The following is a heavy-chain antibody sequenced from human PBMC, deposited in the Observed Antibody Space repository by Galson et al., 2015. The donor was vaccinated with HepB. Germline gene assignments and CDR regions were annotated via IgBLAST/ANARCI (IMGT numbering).Heavy chain of an antibody. D-gene: IGHD4-23*01. CDR1: GFSLSSSG. V-gene: IGHV2-70*01. Sequence: PALVKPTQTLTLTCTFSGFSLSSSGVSWIRQPPGKALEWLALTDWDDDNFYSTSLKTRLAISKDASKNQVVLTITNMDPVDTATYYCARLNGGHYGMDVWGQGTTVTVSS. CDR3: ARLNGGHYGMDV. CDR2: TDWDDDN. J-gene: IGHJ6*02.